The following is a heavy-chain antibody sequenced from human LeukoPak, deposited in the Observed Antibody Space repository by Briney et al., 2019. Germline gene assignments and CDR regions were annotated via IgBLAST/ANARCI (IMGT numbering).Heavy chain of an antibody. Sequence: ASVKVSCKASGYSFTGYYIHWVRQAPGQGLEWIGWLNPNSGGTNYAQMLQGRVTMTRDTSISTAYMELSSLRSDDTAVYYCATGRDISYYFDNPPNQSWGQGTLVTVSS. CDR1: GYSFTGYY. CDR3: ATGRDISYYFDNPPNQS. CDR2: LNPNSGGT. J-gene: IGHJ5*02. V-gene: IGHV1-2*02. D-gene: IGHD3-22*01.